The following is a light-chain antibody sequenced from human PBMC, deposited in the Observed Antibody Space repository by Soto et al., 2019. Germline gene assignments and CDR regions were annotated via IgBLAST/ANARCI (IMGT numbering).Light chain of an antibody. J-gene: IGLJ2*01. CDR2: EVS. CDR1: SSDVGGYNY. V-gene: IGLV2-14*01. CDR3: AAWDDSLNGHVV. Sequence: QSALTRPASVSGSPGQSITISCTGTSSDVGGYNYVSWYQQHPGKAPKLMIYEVSNRPSGVSNRFSGSKSGNTASLTISGLQAEDEADYYCAAWDDSLNGHVVFGGGTKLTVL.